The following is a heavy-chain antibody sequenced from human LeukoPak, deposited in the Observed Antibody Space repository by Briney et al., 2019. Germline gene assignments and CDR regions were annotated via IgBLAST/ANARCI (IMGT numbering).Heavy chain of an antibody. CDR1: GGTFSSYA. Sequence: SVKVSCKASGGTFSSYAISWVRQAPGQGLEWMGRIIPILGIANYAQKFQGRVTITADKSTSTAYMELSSLRSEDTAVYYCARDSDPGDTAMSVPPNDYWGQGTLVTVSS. V-gene: IGHV1-69*04. D-gene: IGHD5-18*01. J-gene: IGHJ4*02. CDR3: ARDSDPGDTAMSVPPNDY. CDR2: IIPILGIA.